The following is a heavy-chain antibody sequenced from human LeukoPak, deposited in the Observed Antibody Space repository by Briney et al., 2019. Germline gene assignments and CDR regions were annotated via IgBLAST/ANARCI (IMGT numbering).Heavy chain of an antibody. V-gene: IGHV5-51*01. Sequence: GESLKISCKGSGYSFTSYWIGWVRPMPGKGLEWMGIIYPCDSDTRYSPSFQGQVTISADKSISTAYLQWSSLKASDTAMYYCSRLDGVGVAATPIYWFEPWGQGTLVTVSS. J-gene: IGHJ5*02. CDR2: IYPCDSDT. CDR3: SRLDGVGVAATPIYWFEP. D-gene: IGHD2-15*01. CDR1: GYSFTSYW.